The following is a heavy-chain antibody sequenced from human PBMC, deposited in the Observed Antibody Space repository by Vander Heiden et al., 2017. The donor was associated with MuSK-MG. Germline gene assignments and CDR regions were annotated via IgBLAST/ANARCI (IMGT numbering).Heavy chain of an antibody. Sequence: EVQLLESGGGLVQPGGSLRLSCAASGFTFSSYAMSWVRQAPGKGLEWVSAISGSGGSTYYADSVKGRFTISRDNSKKTLYLKMKSLRAEDTAVYYCAKGRDYYYYMDVWGKGTTVTVYS. CDR3: AKGRDYYYYMDV. J-gene: IGHJ6*03. CDR1: GFTFSSYA. V-gene: IGHV3-23*01. CDR2: ISGSGGST.